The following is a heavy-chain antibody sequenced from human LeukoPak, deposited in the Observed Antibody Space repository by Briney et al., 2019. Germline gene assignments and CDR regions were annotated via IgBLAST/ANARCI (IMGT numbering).Heavy chain of an antibody. J-gene: IGHJ5*02. CDR3: ARDRWGITMVRGGGWFDP. CDR2: LIPIFGTA. CDR1: GGTFSSYA. V-gene: IGHV1-69*13. D-gene: IGHD3-10*01. Sequence: ASVKVSCKASGGTFSSYAISWVRQAPGQRLEWMGGLIPIFGTANYAQKFQGRVTITADESTSTAYMELSSLRSENTAVYYCARDRWGITMVRGGGWFDPWGQGTLVTVSS.